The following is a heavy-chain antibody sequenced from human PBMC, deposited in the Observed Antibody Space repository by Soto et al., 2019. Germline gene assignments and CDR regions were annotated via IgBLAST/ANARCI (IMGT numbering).Heavy chain of an antibody. CDR1: GGTFSSYT. J-gene: IGHJ4*02. CDR2: IIPILGIA. Sequence: ASVKVSCKASGGTFSSYTISWVRQAPGQGLEWMGRIIPILGIANYAQKFQGRVTFTGDKSAGTVYMQLSSLTSEDTAVYYCARDDSGFSGGHYIDYYNYWGQGDLVTVSS. CDR3: ARDDSGFSGGHYIDYYNY. V-gene: IGHV1-69*04. D-gene: IGHD5-12*01.